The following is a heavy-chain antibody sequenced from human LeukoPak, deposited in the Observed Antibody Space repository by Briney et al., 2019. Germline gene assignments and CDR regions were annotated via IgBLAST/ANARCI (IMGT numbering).Heavy chain of an antibody. D-gene: IGHD6-25*01. CDR2: INHSGST. V-gene: IGHV4-34*01. CDR3: ARSSGTGTFSY. J-gene: IGHJ4*02. Sequence: SETLSLTCAVYGGSFSGYYWSWIRQPPGKGLEWIGEINHSGSTNYNPSLKSRVTISVDTSKNQFSLKLSSVTAADTAVYYCARSSGTGTFSYWGQGTLVTVSS. CDR1: GGSFSGYY.